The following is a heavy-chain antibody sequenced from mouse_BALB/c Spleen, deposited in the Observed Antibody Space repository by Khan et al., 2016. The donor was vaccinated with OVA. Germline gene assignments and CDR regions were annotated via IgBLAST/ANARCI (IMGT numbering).Heavy chain of an antibody. CDR2: ISSGSSTI. V-gene: IGHV5-17*02. CDR3: ARSRYDPWYFDV. D-gene: IGHD2-14*01. CDR1: GFTFSTFG. Sequence: EVELVESGGGLVQPGGSRKLSCAASGFTFSTFGMHWVRQAPEKGLEWVAYISSGSSTIYYADTVKGRFTFSRENPKNTLFLQMTSLRSEDTAIYYCARSRYDPWYFDVWGAGTTVTVSS. J-gene: IGHJ1*01.